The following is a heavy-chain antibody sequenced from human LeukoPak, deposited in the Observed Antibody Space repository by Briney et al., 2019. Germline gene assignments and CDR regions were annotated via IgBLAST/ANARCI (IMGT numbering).Heavy chain of an antibody. CDR1: GGTFSSYA. CDR2: IIPIFGTA. V-gene: IGHV1-69*13. CDR3: ARALNYYYGMDV. Sequence: SVKVSCKASGGTFSSYAISWVRQAPGQGLEWMGGIIPIFGTANYAQKSQGRVTITADESTSTAYMELSSLRSEDTAVYYCARALNYYYGMDVWGQGTTVTVSS. J-gene: IGHJ6*02.